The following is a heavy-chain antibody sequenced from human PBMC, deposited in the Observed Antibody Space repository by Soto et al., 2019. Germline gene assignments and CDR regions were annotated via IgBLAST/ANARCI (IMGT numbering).Heavy chain of an antibody. CDR2: IYYSGST. Sequence: PSETLSLTCTVSGGSISSYYWSWIRQPPGKGLEWIGYIYYSGSTNYNPSLKSRVTISVDTSKNQFSLKLSSVTAADTAVYYCARDASSMIVGGNDYGMDVWGQGTTVTVSS. CDR1: GGSISSYY. CDR3: ARDASSMIVGGNDYGMDV. J-gene: IGHJ6*02. D-gene: IGHD3-22*01. V-gene: IGHV4-59*01.